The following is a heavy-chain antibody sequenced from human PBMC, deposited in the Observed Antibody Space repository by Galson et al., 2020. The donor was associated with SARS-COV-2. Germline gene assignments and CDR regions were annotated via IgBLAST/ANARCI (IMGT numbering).Heavy chain of an antibody. J-gene: IGHJ6*03. D-gene: IGHD4-17*01. V-gene: IGHV3-33*01. CDR1: GFTFSSYG. Sequence: GESLKISCAASGFTFSSYGMHWVRQAPGKGLEWVAVIWYDGSNKYYADSVKGRFTISRDNSKNTLYLQMNSLRAEDTAVYYCARGMTTVTIFLGGYGIMDVWGKGTTVTISS. CDR3: ARGMTTVTIFLGGYGIMDV. CDR2: IWYDGSNK.